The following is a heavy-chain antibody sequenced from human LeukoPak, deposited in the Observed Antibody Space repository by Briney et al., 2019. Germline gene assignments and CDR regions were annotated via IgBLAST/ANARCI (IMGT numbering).Heavy chain of an antibody. V-gene: IGHV4-4*07. CDR1: GGSFSRYY. J-gene: IGHJ4*02. CDR3: AREAPPPYYYGSGSYLFDY. CDR2: IYTSGST. Sequence: SETLSLTCAVYGGSFSRYYWSWIRQPAGKGLEWIGRIYTSGSTNYNPSLKSRVTISVDTSKNQFSLKLSSVTAADTAVYYCAREAPPPYYYGSGSYLFDYSRQGTLVTVSS. D-gene: IGHD3-10*01.